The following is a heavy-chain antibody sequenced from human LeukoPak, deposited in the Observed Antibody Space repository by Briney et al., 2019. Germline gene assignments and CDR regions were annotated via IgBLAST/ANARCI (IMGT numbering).Heavy chain of an antibody. CDR1: GFTFRSYG. V-gene: IGHV3-7*03. CDR2: IKQDGSEK. J-gene: IGHJ4*02. D-gene: IGHD6-6*01. Sequence: GGSLRLSCAASGFTFRSYGMHWVRQAPGKGLEWVANIKQDGSEKYYVDSVKGRFTISRDNAKNSLYLQMNSLRAEDTAVYYCAKETSSSFDYWGQGTLVTVSS. CDR3: AKETSSSFDY.